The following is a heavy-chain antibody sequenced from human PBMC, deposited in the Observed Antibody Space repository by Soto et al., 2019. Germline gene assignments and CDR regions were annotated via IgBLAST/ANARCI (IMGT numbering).Heavy chain of an antibody. V-gene: IGHV3-21*01. J-gene: IGHJ4*02. CDR1: GLTFSSYV. CDR3: ATRGSVGARKGQ. CDR2: ITSSSINL. Sequence: GWSLRLSCSSSGLTFSSYVMNWVRQAPGKGLEWVASITSSSINLYYADSVKGRFTISRDNSKNSLYLQMNSLRVEDMAVYYCATRGSVGARKGQWGQGNLVTVSS. D-gene: IGHD6-6*01.